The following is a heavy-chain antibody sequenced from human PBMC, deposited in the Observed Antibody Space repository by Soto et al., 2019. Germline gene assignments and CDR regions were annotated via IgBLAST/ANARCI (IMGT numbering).Heavy chain of an antibody. J-gene: IGHJ4*02. CDR1: GYTFTSYA. D-gene: IGHD2-21*02. V-gene: IGHV1-3*05. Sequence: QVQLVQSGAEEKKPGASVKVSCKASGYTFTSYAMHWVRQAPGQRLEWMGWINAGNGNTKYSQKFQGRVTITRDTSASTAYMELSSLRSEDTAVYYCARAWVVVTAPDYWGQGALGTVSS. CDR2: INAGNGNT. CDR3: ARAWVVVTAPDY.